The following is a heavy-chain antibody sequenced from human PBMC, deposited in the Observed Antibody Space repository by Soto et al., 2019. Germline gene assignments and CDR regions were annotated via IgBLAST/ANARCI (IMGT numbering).Heavy chain of an antibody. CDR1: GCTFSSYA. V-gene: IGHV1-69*13. CDR3: ASQHQFPGLYYYGMDV. CDR2: IIPIFGTA. Sequence: ASVKVSCKASGCTFSSYAISWVRQAPGQGLEWMGGIIPIFGTANYAQKFQGRVTITADESTSTAYMELSSLRSEDTAVYYCASQHQFPGLYYYGMDVWGQGTTVSVSS. J-gene: IGHJ6*01.